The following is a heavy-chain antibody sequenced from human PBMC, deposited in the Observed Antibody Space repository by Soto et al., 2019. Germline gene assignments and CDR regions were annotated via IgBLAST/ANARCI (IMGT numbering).Heavy chain of an antibody. CDR3: TRRLEPQTSSCYYGLDV. J-gene: IGHJ6*02. CDR1: GLTFGDSA. D-gene: IGHD6-13*01. CDR2: IRSKAYGGKK. Sequence: RLPRLPFTAPGLTFGDSALSWVLQVTGHGPEWVGFIRSKAYGGKKEYAASVKGRFTISRDDSKNIAYLQMNSLKAEDTAVYYCTRRLEPQTSSCYYGLDVWGQGTMVTVSS. V-gene: IGHV3-49*04.